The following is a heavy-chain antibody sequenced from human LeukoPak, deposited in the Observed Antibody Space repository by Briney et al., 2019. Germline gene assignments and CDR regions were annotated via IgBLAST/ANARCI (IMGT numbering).Heavy chain of an antibody. CDR3: ARTWSGGSSWRTFDY. Sequence: PSETLSLTCTVSGGSISSYYWSWIRQPPGKGLEWIGYIYYSGSTNYNPSLKSRVTISVDTSKNQFSLKLSSVTAADTAVYYCARTWSGGSSWRTFDYWGQETLVTVSS. J-gene: IGHJ4*02. V-gene: IGHV4-59*01. D-gene: IGHD6-13*01. CDR2: IYYSGST. CDR1: GGSISSYY.